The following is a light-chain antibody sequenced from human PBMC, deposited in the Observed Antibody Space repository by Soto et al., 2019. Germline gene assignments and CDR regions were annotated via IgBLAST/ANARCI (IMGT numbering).Light chain of an antibody. Sequence: EIVLTQSPGTLSLSPGERATLSCRASQSVSSSYLAWYQQKPGQAPRLLIYDASSRATGIPDRFSGSGSGTDFTRTISRLEPEDFAVYYCQQFGSSLYTFGQGTKLESK. CDR2: DAS. J-gene: IGKJ2*01. V-gene: IGKV3-20*01. CDR1: QSVSSSY. CDR3: QQFGSSLYT.